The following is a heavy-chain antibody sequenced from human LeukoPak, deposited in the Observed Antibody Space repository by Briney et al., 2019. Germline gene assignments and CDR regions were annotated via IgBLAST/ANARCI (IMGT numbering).Heavy chain of an antibody. CDR3: AKVPINRIVVVVAATLYYFDY. Sequence: GGSLRLSCAASAFTFSTYAMSWVRQAPGKGLEWVSAISGSGGSTYYADSVKGRFTISRDNSKNTLYLQMNSLRAEDTAVYYCAKVPINRIVVVVAATLYYFDYWGQGTLVTVSS. CDR2: ISGSGGST. J-gene: IGHJ4*02. D-gene: IGHD2-15*01. V-gene: IGHV3-23*01. CDR1: AFTFSTYA.